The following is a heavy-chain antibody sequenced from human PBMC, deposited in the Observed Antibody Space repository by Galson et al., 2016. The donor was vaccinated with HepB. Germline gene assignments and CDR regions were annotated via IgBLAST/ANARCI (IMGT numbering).Heavy chain of an antibody. D-gene: IGHD3-16*02. Sequence: QSGADVKKPGEPLKISCEGSGFSFSTHWIGWVRQLPGKGLEWMGVVYPDDSDTTYSPSFQGQVSISADKSISTAYLQWRSLRASDTAMYYCVRRRDSDRYDGFDMWGPGTKVIVSS. CDR2: VYPDDSDT. CDR1: GFSFSTHW. J-gene: IGHJ3*02. V-gene: IGHV5-51*01. CDR3: VRRRDSDRYDGFDM.